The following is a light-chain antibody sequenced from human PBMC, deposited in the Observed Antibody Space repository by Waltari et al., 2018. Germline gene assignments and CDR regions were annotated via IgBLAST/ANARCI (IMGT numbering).Light chain of an antibody. J-gene: IGKJ2*01. V-gene: IGKV3-20*01. CDR3: QQYGSSIMYT. Sequence: VLTQCRDPLSVSTGERSTLPCRAIQRLTKNYLAWYQQKPGQAPRLLIYGASSRAAGIPDRFSGSGSGTDFTLTISRLEPEDFAVYYCQQYGSSIMYTFGQGTKLEIK. CDR1: QRLTKNY. CDR2: GAS.